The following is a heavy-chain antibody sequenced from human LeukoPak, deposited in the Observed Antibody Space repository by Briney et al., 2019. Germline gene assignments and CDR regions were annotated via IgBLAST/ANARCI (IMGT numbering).Heavy chain of an antibody. J-gene: IGHJ3*02. CDR2: IYYSGST. V-gene: IGHV4-39*01. CDR1: GGSISSSSYY. Sequence: SETLSLTCTVSGGSISSSSYYWGWIRQPPGKGLEWIGSIYYSGSTYYNPSLKSRVTISVDTSKNQFSLKLSSVTAADTAVYYCARPRDGYTTGAFDIWGQGTMVTVSS. CDR3: ARPRDGYTTGAFDI. D-gene: IGHD5-24*01.